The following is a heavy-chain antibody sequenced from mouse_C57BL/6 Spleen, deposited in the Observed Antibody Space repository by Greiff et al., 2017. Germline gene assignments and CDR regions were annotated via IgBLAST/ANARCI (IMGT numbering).Heavy chain of an antibody. Sequence: EVQLVESEGGLVQPGSSMKLSCTASGFTFSDYYMAWVRQVPEKGLEWVANINYDGSSTYYLDSLKSRFIISRDNAKNILYLQMSSLKSEDTATYYCARDPELGRGYFDYWGQGTTLTVSS. D-gene: IGHD4-1*01. J-gene: IGHJ2*01. CDR1: GFTFSDYY. CDR3: ARDPELGRGYFDY. V-gene: IGHV5-16*01. CDR2: INYDGSST.